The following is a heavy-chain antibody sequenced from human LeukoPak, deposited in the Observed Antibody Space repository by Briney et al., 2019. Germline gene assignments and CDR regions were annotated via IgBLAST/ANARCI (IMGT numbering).Heavy chain of an antibody. D-gene: IGHD1-26*01. CDR2: IYYSGST. Sequence: SETLSLTCTVSGGSISSHYWSWIRQPPGKGLEWIGYIYYSGSTNYNPSLKSRVTISVDTSKNQFSLKLSSVTAADTAVYYCARGLGATVGWFDPWGQGTLVTVSS. J-gene: IGHJ5*02. CDR3: ARGLGATVGWFDP. V-gene: IGHV4-59*11. CDR1: GGSISSHY.